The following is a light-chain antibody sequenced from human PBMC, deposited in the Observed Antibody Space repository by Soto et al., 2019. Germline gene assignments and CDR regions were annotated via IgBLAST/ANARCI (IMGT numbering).Light chain of an antibody. J-gene: IGLJ1*01. CDR2: DVD. CDR1: SSEVGGYNY. Sequence: QSALTQPASVSGSPGQSITISSTGTSSEVGGYNYVSWYQQYPGKAPKLMIYDVDTRPSGVSNRFSGSKSGNTASLTISGLQADDEADYYCSSYTNSNTLVFGSGTKLTVL. V-gene: IGLV2-14*01. CDR3: SSYTNSNTLV.